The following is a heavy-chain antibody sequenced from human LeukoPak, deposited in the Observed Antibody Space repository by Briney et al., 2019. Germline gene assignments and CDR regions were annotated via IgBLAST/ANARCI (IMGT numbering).Heavy chain of an antibody. D-gene: IGHD1-1*01. CDR3: ARGHWTVDY. J-gene: IGHJ4*02. Sequence: SETLPLTCAVYGGSFSGYYWSWIRQPPGKGLEWIGEINHSGSTNYNPSLKSRVTISVDTSKNQFSLKLSSVTAADTAVYYCARGHWTVDYWGQGTLVTVSS. CDR1: GGSFSGYY. CDR2: INHSGST. V-gene: IGHV4-34*01.